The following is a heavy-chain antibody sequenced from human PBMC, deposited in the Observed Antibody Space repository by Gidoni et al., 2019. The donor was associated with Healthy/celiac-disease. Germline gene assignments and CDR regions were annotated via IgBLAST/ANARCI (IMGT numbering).Heavy chain of an antibody. CDR3: ARDGGYSSSSYYYYGMDV. CDR1: GGSISSYY. D-gene: IGHD6-6*01. Sequence: QVQLQESGPGLVKPSETLSLTCTVSGGSISSYYWSWIRQPPGKGLEWIGYIYYSGSTNYNPSLKSRVTISVDTSKNQFSLKLSSVTAADTAVYYCARDGGYSSSSYYYYGMDVWGQGTTVTVSS. J-gene: IGHJ6*02. V-gene: IGHV4-59*01. CDR2: IYYSGST.